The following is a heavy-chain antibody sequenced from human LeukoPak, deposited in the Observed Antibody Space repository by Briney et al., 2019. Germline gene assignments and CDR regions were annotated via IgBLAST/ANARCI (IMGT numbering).Heavy chain of an antibody. CDR1: GGSISSSSYY. CDR3: ARHFIIDRYCSSTSCYTRGWFDP. D-gene: IGHD2-2*02. V-gene: IGHV4-39*01. J-gene: IGHJ5*02. Sequence: PSETLSLTCTVSGGSISSSSYYWGWIRQPPGKGLEWIWSVYYSGSTYDNPSLTSRVTMSVDTSKNQFSLTLSSVTAADTAVYYCARHFIIDRYCSSTSCYTRGWFDPWGQGTLVTVSS. CDR2: VYYSGST.